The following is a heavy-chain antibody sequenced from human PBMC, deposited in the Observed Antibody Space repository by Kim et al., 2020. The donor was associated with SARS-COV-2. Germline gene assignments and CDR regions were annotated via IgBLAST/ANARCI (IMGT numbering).Heavy chain of an antibody. CDR3: ARDDYGDYLRGFDY. Sequence: APKVQDRVTMTTATSATTAYMELRSLRSDDTAVYYCARDDYGDYLRGFDYWGQGTLVTVSS. D-gene: IGHD4-17*01. V-gene: IGHV1-18*01. J-gene: IGHJ4*02.